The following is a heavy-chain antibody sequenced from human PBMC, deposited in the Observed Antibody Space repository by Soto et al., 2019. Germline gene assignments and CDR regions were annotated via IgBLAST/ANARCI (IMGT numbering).Heavy chain of an antibody. Sequence: PGESLKISCKGSGYIFTMYRIGWVRQMPGKGLELMWIIYPVDSETRYSPSFQGQVTISVDKSISTTYLQWGNLKASDTATYYCVRHGSVEYGDYTYVYGMDVWGQGTTVTVSS. CDR1: GYIFTMYR. CDR2: IYPVDSET. CDR3: VRHGSVEYGDYTYVYGMDV. J-gene: IGHJ6*02. V-gene: IGHV5-51*01. D-gene: IGHD4-17*01.